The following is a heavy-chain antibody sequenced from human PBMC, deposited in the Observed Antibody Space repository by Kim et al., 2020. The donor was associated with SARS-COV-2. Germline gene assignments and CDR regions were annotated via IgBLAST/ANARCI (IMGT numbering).Heavy chain of an antibody. CDR1: GYSITTGYY. V-gene: IGHV4-38-2*02. CDR3: AREGNTMIVVVNPRVAFDI. CDR2: MYHSGST. D-gene: IGHD3-22*01. Sequence: SETLSLTCNVSGYSITTGYYWGWIRQPPGKGLEWIGSMYHSGSTYYNPSLKSRVTISVDTSKNQFSLNLNSVTAADTALYYCAREGNTMIVVVNPRVAFDIWGHGTMVTVSS. J-gene: IGHJ3*02.